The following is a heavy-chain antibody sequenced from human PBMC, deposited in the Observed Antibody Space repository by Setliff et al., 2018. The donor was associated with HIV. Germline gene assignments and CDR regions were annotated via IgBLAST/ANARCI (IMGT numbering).Heavy chain of an antibody. CDR2: VQYVGPA. J-gene: IGHJ4*02. Sequence: SETLSLTCSVSGDDINRDFWTWMRQPPGKGLEWIGYVQYVGPAKYNPSLQSRPTLSIDTSKNQFSLKFISVTAADTAVFYCATYSVGEGGRGHWGQGVLVTVSS. CDR3: ATYSVGEGGRGH. V-gene: IGHV4-59*01. CDR1: GDDINRDF. D-gene: IGHD1-26*01.